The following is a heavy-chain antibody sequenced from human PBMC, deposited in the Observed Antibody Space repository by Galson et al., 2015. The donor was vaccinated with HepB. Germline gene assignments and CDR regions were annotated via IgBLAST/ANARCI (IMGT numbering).Heavy chain of an antibody. Sequence: ETLSLTCTVSGGSISSYYWSWIRQPPGKGLEWIGYIYYSGSTNYNPSLKSRVTISVDTSKNQFSLKLSSVTAADTAVYYCAGSGPDYYDSSGYYPYPYWGQGTLVTVSS. J-gene: IGHJ4*02. V-gene: IGHV4-59*01. CDR3: AGSGPDYYDSSGYYPYPY. CDR1: GGSISSYY. D-gene: IGHD3-22*01. CDR2: IYYSGST.